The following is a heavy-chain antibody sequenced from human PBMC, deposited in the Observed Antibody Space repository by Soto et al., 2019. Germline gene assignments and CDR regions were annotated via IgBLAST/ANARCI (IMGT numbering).Heavy chain of an antibody. CDR2: INPNSGGT. J-gene: IGHJ4*02. CDR1: VYTFTGYY. Sequence: SLKVSCKASVYTFTGYYMHWVRQAPGQGLEWMGWINPNSGGTNYAQKFQGRVTMTRDTSISTAYMELSRLRSDDTAVYYCASPTNDSSGYYYFDYWGQGTLVTVSS. D-gene: IGHD3-22*01. V-gene: IGHV1-2*02. CDR3: ASPTNDSSGYYYFDY.